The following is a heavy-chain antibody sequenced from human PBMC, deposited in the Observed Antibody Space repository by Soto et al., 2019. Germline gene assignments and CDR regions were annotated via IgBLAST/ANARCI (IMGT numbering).Heavy chain of an antibody. D-gene: IGHD2-2*01. CDR2: IHSGGGT. CDR1: GFAFSNNY. J-gene: IGHJ6*02. V-gene: IGHV3-66*02. Sequence: PGGSLRLSCAASGFAFSNNYMSWVRQAPGKGLEWVSLIHSGGGTYYADSVKGRFTISKDTSKNTLYLQMNSLRAEDTPVYYCAKVSVPAAITYNYYSMDLWAQETTVT. CDR3: AKVSVPAAITYNYYSMDL.